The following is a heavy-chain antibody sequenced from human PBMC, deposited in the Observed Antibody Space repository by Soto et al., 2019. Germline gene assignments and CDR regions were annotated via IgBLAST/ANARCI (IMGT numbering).Heavy chain of an antibody. J-gene: IGHJ4*02. CDR3: AKGVRSDNSPYSPFDY. V-gene: IGHV1-3*01. CDR1: GYTFNSYS. CDR2: ITAGKGDI. Sequence: QVHLVQSGAEVKEPGASVKVSCKASGYTFNSYSLQWLRLAPGQGLEWMGWITAGKGDIEYSQHFQGRLTITRDTYANMSYMELSRLRSGDTAVYYCAKGVRSDNSPYSPFDYWGQGTLVTVSS. D-gene: IGHD3-10*01.